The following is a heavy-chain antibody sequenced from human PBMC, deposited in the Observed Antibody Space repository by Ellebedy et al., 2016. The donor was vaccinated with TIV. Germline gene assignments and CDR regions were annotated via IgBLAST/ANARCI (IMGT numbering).Heavy chain of an antibody. D-gene: IGHD3-9*01. CDR3: ARSGNFDWWYFDY. Sequence: GESLKISCAASGFTFGRYAINWVRQTPEKGLEWVPGISASAITTYYADSVEGRFIISRDSSKNTLYLQMNSLRADDTAIYYCARSGNFDWWYFDYWGRGALVTVSS. J-gene: IGHJ4*02. CDR2: ISASAITT. CDR1: GFTFGRYA. V-gene: IGHV3-23*01.